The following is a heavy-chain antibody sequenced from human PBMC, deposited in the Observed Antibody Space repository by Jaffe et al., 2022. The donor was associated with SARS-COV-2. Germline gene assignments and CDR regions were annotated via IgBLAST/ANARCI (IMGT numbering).Heavy chain of an antibody. Sequence: QVQLVQSGAEVKKPGSSVKVSCKASGGTFSSYTISWVRQAPGQGLEWMGRIIPILGIANYAQKFQGRVTITADKSTSTAYMELSSLRSEDTAVYYCAREYGYYYYGMDVWGQGTTVTVSS. J-gene: IGHJ6*02. CDR3: AREYGYYYYGMDV. D-gene: IGHD4-17*01. V-gene: IGHV1-69*08. CDR1: GGTFSSYT. CDR2: IIPILGIA.